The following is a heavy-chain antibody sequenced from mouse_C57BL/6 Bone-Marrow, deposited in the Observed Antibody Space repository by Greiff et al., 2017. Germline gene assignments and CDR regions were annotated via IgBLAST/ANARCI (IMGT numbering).Heavy chain of an antibody. J-gene: IGHJ2*01. CDR2: IDPYSGGT. V-gene: IGHV1-72*01. Sequence: QVQLQQPGAELVKPGASVKLSCKASGYTFTSYWMHWVKQRPGRGLEWIGRIDPYSGGTKYNQKVKSKATLTVDKPSSTAYMQLSSLTSEDSAVYYCARSTRVRKGVDYWGQGTTLTVSS. D-gene: IGHD2-2*01. CDR1: GYTFTSYW. CDR3: ARSTRVRKGVDY.